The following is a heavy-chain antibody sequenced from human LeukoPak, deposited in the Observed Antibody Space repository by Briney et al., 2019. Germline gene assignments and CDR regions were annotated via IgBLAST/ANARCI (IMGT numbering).Heavy chain of an antibody. CDR3: ATAGSLGDYK. CDR2: INPTGGST. D-gene: IGHD1-26*01. V-gene: IGHV1-46*01. Sequence: ASVKVSCKASGYTFPSYFMHWVRQAPGQGLEWMGIINPTGGSTTYAQQFQGRVTMTRDTSKSTAYMELSRLTSEDTAVYYCATAGSLGDYKWGQGTQVSVSS. J-gene: IGHJ4*02. CDR1: GYTFPSYF.